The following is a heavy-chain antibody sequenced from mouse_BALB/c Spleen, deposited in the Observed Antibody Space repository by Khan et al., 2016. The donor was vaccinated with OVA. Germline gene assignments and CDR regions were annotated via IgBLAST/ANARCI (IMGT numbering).Heavy chain of an antibody. Sequence: QVQLKESGAELVRPGASVKLSCKTSGYIFTSYWIHWVKQRSGQGLEWIARIYPGTNSSYYNEIFKGKATLTADKSSSTAYMQLSSLKSEDSAVYFCASDGPDGAWFVYWGQGTLVTVSA. D-gene: IGHD2-3*01. CDR2: IYPGTNSS. CDR3: ASDGPDGAWFVY. CDR1: GYIFTSYW. J-gene: IGHJ3*01. V-gene: IGHV1-76*01.